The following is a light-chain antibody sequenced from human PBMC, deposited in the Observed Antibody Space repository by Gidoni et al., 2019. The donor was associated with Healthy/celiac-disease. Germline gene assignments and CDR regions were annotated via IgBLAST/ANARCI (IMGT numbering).Light chain of an antibody. CDR3: QQSYSSWT. CDR1: QSISSY. V-gene: IGKV1-39*01. CDR2: AAS. Sequence: DIQMTQSPSSLSASVGDRVTITCRESQSISSYLNWYQQKPGKAPKLLNYAASSLQSGVPSRFSGSGSGTDFTLTISSLQPEDFATYYCQQSYSSWTFGQGTKVEIK. J-gene: IGKJ1*01.